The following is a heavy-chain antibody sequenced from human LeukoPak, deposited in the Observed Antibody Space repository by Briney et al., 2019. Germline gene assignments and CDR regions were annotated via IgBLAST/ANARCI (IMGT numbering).Heavy chain of an antibody. V-gene: IGHV4-59*01. CDR3: ARERIAVAGGYYFDY. Sequence: PSETLSLTCTVSGGSISSYYWSWIRQPPGKGLEWIEYIYYSGSTNYNPSLKSRVTISVDTSKNQFSLKLSSVTAADTAVYYCARERIAVAGGYYFDYWGQGTLVTVSS. CDR1: GGSISSYY. CDR2: IYYSGST. J-gene: IGHJ4*02. D-gene: IGHD6-19*01.